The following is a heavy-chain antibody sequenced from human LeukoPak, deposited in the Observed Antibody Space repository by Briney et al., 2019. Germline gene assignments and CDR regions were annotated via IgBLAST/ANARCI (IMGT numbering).Heavy chain of an antibody. Sequence: SETLSLTCTVSGGSISSSSYYWGWIRQPPGKGLEWIGSIYYSGSTYYNPSLKSRVAISVDTSKNQFSLKLSSVTAADTAVYYCARLTIFGVVNYDYWGQGTLVTVSS. V-gene: IGHV4-39*01. CDR1: GGSISSSSYY. CDR3: ARLTIFGVVNYDY. D-gene: IGHD3-3*01. J-gene: IGHJ4*02. CDR2: IYYSGST.